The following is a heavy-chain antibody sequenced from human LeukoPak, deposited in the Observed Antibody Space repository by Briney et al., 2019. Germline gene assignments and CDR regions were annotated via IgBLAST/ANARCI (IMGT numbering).Heavy chain of an antibody. CDR2: IYSGGST. V-gene: IGHV3-53*01. Sequence: GGSLGLSCAASGFTVSSNYMSWVRQAPGKGLEWVSVIYSGGSTYYADSVKGRFTISRDNSKNALYLQMNSLRAEDTAVYYCARDLRDGYNSGSLGYWGQGTLVTVSS. CDR1: GFTVSSNY. CDR3: ARDLRDGYNSGSLGY. D-gene: IGHD5-24*01. J-gene: IGHJ4*02.